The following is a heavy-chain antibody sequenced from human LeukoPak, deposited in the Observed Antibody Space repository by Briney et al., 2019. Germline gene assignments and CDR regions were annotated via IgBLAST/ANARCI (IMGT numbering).Heavy chain of an antibody. CDR1: GFAFSNYG. CDR2: ISYDGSNK. J-gene: IGHJ4*02. V-gene: IGHV3-30*18. Sequence: PGGSLRLSCAASGFAFSNYGMHWVRQAPGKGLEWVAVISYDGSNKYYADSVKGRFTISRDNSKNTLYLQMNSLRAEDTAVYYCAKGPARYSSGWYAAPLDYWGQGTLVTVSS. CDR3: AKGPARYSSGWYAAPLDY. D-gene: IGHD6-19*01.